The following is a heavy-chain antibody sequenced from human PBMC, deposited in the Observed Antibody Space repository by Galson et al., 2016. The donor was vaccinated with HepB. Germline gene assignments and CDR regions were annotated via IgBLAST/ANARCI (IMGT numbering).Heavy chain of an antibody. CDR1: GYTFTNYG. D-gene: IGHD3-22*01. V-gene: IGHV1-18*01. CDR3: TIFSYRQSSGYDYLIDY. CDR2: ISAYIGNA. J-gene: IGHJ4*02. Sequence: SVKVSCKASGYTFTNYGLSWVRQAPGQGLEWMGWISAYIGNARYAQKLQGRVALTTDTSTSTAYMELRSLRSDDTAVYYCTIFSYRQSSGYDYLIDYWGQGTLVTVSS.